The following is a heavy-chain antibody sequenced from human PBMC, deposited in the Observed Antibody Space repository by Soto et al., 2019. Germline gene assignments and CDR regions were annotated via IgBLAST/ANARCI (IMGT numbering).Heavy chain of an antibody. CDR3: ARDSVPYDSSGYPDY. J-gene: IGHJ4*02. V-gene: IGHV3-33*01. CDR1: GFTFSSYG. D-gene: IGHD3-22*01. CDR2: IWYDGSNK. Sequence: QVQLVESGGGVVQPGRSLRLSCAASGFTFSSYGMHWVRQAPGKGLEWVAVIWYDGSNKYYADSVKGRFTISRDNSMNTLYLQMNSLRAEDTAVYYCARDSVPYDSSGYPDYWGQGTLVTVSS.